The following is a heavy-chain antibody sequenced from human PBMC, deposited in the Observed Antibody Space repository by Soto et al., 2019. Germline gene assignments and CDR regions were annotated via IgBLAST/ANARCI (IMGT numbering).Heavy chain of an antibody. CDR3: AREPATAKPEGVDF. Sequence: ASVKVSFKASGYTFSDYYMHWVRQAPGQGLEWMGWINPNSGGTKYAPKFQGWVTMTRDTSITTAYMELSRLRSGDTAVYYCAREPATAKPEGVDFWGQGTLVTVSS. V-gene: IGHV1-2*04. CDR1: GYTFSDYY. CDR2: INPNSGGT. J-gene: IGHJ4*02. D-gene: IGHD1-1*01.